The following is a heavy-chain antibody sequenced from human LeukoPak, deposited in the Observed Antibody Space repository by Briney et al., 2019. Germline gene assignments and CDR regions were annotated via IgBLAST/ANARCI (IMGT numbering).Heavy chain of an antibody. V-gene: IGHV4-59*08. CDR2: IYYSGST. CDR1: GGSISSYY. D-gene: IGHD6-6*01. J-gene: IGHJ5*02. CDR3: ARGWYSSSRGFDP. Sequence: SETLSLTCTVSGGSISSYYWSWIRQPPGKGLEWIGYIYYSGSTNYNPSLKSRVTISVDTSKNQFSLKLSSVTAADTAVYYCARGWYSSSRGFDPGGQGTLVTVSS.